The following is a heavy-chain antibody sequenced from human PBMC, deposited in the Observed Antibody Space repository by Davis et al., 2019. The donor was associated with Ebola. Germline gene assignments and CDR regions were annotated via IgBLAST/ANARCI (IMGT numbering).Heavy chain of an antibody. CDR1: GFTFSSYG. CDR3: AKTSTLFGVMYGLDV. J-gene: IGHJ6*02. CDR2: ISYDGGNK. D-gene: IGHD3-3*01. Sequence: PGGSLRLSCEASGFTFSSYGMHWVRQAPGQGLEWVAFISYDGGNKYSADSVEGRFTISRDNSKNTLYPQMNSLRVEDTAVYYCAKTSTLFGVMYGLDVWGQGTTVTVSS. V-gene: IGHV3-30*18.